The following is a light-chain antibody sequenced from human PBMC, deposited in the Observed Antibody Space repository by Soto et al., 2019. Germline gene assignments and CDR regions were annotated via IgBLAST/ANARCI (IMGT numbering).Light chain of an antibody. V-gene: IGKV1-5*03. J-gene: IGKJ1*01. CDR2: KAS. CDR1: ENIANY. CDR3: QQYNSFST. Sequence: DIQMTQSPSTLSASVGDRVTITCRASENIANYLAWYQQKPGKAPKLLIYKASNLEGGVPSRFSGRGSGTEFTLTINSLQHDDVATYYRQQYNSFSTFGQGTMLEI.